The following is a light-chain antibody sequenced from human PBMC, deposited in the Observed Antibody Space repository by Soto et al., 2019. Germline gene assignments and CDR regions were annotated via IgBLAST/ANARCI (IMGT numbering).Light chain of an antibody. CDR2: DAS. J-gene: IGKJ5*01. CDR3: HQYAWSPLT. CDR1: QTVRSSY. Sequence: EIVLTQSPGTLSLSPGERATLSYRASQTVRSSYLAWYQQRPGQAPRLLIYDASRRATGIPDRFSGSESGTDFTLTISSLEPEDFAVYYCHQYAWSPLTFGQGTRLEIK. V-gene: IGKV3-20*01.